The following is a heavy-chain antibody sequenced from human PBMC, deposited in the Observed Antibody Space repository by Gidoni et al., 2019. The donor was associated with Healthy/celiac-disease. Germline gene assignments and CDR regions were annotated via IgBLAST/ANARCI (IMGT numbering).Heavy chain of an antibody. V-gene: IGHV1-18*01. CDR1: VYTFTSYG. Sequence: QVQLVQSGAEVQKPGPSVKVSCNASVYTFTSYGISWVRQAPGQGLEWMGWISAYNGNTNYAQKLQGRVTMTTDTSTSTAYRELRSLRSDDTAVYYCARSYGSGSYYNPFDYWGQGTLVTVSS. J-gene: IGHJ4*02. CDR2: ISAYNGNT. CDR3: ARSYGSGSYYNPFDY. D-gene: IGHD3-10*01.